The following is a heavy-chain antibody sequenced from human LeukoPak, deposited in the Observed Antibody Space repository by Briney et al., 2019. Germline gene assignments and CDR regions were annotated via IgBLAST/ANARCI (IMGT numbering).Heavy chain of an antibody. CDR3: AKFMQKRYCSGGSCYSDY. Sequence: PGGSLRLSCAASGFTFSSYGMSWVRQAPGKGLEWVSAISGSGGSTYYADSVKGRFTISRDNSKNTLYLQMNSLRAEDTAVYYCAKFMQKRYCSGGSCYSDYWGQGTLVTVSS. CDR1: GFTFSSYG. D-gene: IGHD2-15*01. J-gene: IGHJ4*02. V-gene: IGHV3-23*01. CDR2: ISGSGGST.